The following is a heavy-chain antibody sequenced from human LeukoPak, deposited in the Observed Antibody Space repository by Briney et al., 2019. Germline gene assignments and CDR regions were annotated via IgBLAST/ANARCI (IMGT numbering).Heavy chain of an antibody. J-gene: IGHJ4*02. Sequence: GGSLGLSCAASGFTFSSYAMSWVRQAPGKGLEWVSVIWYGGSNKYYADSVKGRFTISRDNSKNTLCLQMNSLRAEDTAVYYCARGPIYYDSSGYYYDFDYWGQGTLVTVSS. D-gene: IGHD3-22*01. CDR1: GFTFSSYA. CDR3: ARGPIYYDSSGYYYDFDY. CDR2: IWYGGSNK. V-gene: IGHV3-33*08.